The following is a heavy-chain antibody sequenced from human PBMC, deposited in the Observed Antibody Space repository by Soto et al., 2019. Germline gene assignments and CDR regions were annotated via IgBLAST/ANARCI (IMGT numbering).Heavy chain of an antibody. CDR3: AKSQTRGSYPSPVDY. D-gene: IGHD1-26*01. V-gene: IGHV3-23*01. CDR2: ISGSGGST. CDR1: GFTFSSYA. J-gene: IGHJ4*02. Sequence: GGSLRLSCAASGFTFSSYAMSWVRQAPWKGLEWVSAISGSGGSTYYADSVKGRFTISRDNSKNTLYLQMNSLRAEDTAVYYCAKSQTRGSYPSPVDYWGQGTLVTVSS.